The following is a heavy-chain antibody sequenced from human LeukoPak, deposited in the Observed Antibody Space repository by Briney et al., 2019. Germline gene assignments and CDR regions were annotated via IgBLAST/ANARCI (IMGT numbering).Heavy chain of an antibody. CDR2: LYSDGTT. V-gene: IGHV3-66*01. D-gene: IGHD3-22*01. J-gene: IGHJ4*02. Sequence: PGGSLRLSCAASGFTVSANYMSWVRQAPGKGLEWVSMLYSDGTTSYADPVKGRFTISRDISKNAFYLQMNSLRAEDTAVYYCGRWDNSGYYSLDYWGQGTLVTVSS. CDR1: GFTVSANY. CDR3: GRWDNSGYYSLDY.